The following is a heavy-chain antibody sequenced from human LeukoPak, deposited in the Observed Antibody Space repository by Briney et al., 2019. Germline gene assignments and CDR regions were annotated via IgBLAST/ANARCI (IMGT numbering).Heavy chain of an antibody. D-gene: IGHD4-23*01. CDR2: IYYSGST. V-gene: IGHV4-39*07. J-gene: IGHJ4*02. Sequence: SSETLSLTCTVSGGSISSSSYYWGWIRQPPGKGLEWIGSIYYSGSTYYNPSLKSRVTISVDTSKNQFSLKLSSVTAADTAVYYCARYEYGGNSPFDYWGQGTLVTVSS. CDR3: ARYEYGGNSPFDY. CDR1: GGSISSSSYY.